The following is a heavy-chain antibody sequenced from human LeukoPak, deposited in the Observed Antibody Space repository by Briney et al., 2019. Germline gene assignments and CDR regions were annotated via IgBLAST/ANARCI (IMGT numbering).Heavy chain of an antibody. J-gene: IGHJ4*02. CDR1: GFTVSSNY. D-gene: IGHD3-10*01. CDR2: IYSGGST. CDR3: ARADYGSGSYYWKAFVY. Sequence: GGSLRLSCAASGFTVSSNYMSWVRQAPGKGLEWVSVIYSGGSTYYADSVKGRFTISRDNSKNTLYLQMNSLRAEDTAVYYCARADYGSGSYYWKAFVYWGQGTLVTVSS. V-gene: IGHV3-66*01.